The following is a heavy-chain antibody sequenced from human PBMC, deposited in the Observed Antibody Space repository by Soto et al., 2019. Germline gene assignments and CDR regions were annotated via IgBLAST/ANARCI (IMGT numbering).Heavy chain of an antibody. CDR1: GGTFSNYV. J-gene: IGHJ6*02. D-gene: IGHD3-10*01. V-gene: IGHV1-69*01. CDR2: IIPLFGTT. Sequence: QVQLVQSGTEVKKPGSSAKVSCKASGGTFSNYVISWVRQAPGQGLEWMGGIIPLFGTTDYAKKFQGRIAITADESTTTVFMDLSSLRFEDTAVYFCHIDVGSGELSVVWAQWTRVIVPS. CDR3: HIDVGSGELSVV.